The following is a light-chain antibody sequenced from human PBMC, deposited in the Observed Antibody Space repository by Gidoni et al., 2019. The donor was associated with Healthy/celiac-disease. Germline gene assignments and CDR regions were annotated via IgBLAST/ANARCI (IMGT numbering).Light chain of an antibody. Sequence: ATLSCRASQSVSSSYLAWYQQKPGQAPTLLIYGASSRATGIPDRFSGSGSGTDFTLTISRLEPEDFAVYYCQQYGSSPLTFGGGTKVEIK. CDR1: QSVSSSY. CDR3: QQYGSSPLT. CDR2: GAS. V-gene: IGKV3-20*01. J-gene: IGKJ4*01.